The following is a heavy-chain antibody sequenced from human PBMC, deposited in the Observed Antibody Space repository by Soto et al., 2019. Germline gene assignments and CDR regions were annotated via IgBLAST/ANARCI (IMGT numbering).Heavy chain of an antibody. CDR1: GGSISSYY. CDR2: IYYSGST. V-gene: IGHV4-59*08. CDR3: ARRYGWAFDI. D-gene: IGHD3-16*01. J-gene: IGHJ3*02. Sequence: QVQLQESGPGLVKPSETLSLTCTVSGGSISSYYWSWIRQPPGKGLEWIEYIYYSGSTNYNPSLKSRVTISVDTSKNQFSLKLSSVTAADTAVYYCARRYGWAFDIWGQGTMVTVSS.